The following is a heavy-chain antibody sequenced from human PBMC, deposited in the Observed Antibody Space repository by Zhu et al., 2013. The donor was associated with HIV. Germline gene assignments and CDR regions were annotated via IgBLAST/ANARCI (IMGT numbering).Heavy chain of an antibody. J-gene: IGHJ6*02. CDR2: IPIFGTA. D-gene: IGHD6-6*01. Sequence: IPIFGTANYAQKFQGRVTITADKSTSTAYMELSSLRSEDTAVYYCARGEGIAARPRYYYGMDVWGQGTTVTVSS. V-gene: IGHV1-69*06. CDR3: ARGEGIAARPRYYYGMDV.